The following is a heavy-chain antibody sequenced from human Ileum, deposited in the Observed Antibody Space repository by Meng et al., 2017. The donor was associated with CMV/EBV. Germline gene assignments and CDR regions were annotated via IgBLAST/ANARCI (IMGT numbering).Heavy chain of an antibody. J-gene: IGHJ4*02. V-gene: IGHV6-1*01. CDR3: ARESELLRFDH. CDR1: GVSVSTNNVA. Sequence: QIQLRESGRGVVQPWKTLALTCAVSGVSVSTNNVAWNWIRQAPRRGLEWLGRRAYRSKLDYEYSVSVESRISISPDPSKNQFSLHLRSVTPEDTAIYYCARESELLRFDHWGQGTLVTVSS. D-gene: IGHD6-6*01. CDR2: RAYRSKLDY.